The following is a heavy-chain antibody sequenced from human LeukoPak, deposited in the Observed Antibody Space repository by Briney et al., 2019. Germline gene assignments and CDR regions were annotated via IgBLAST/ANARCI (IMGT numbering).Heavy chain of an antibody. V-gene: IGHV3-66*01. CDR2: IYRDGSS. CDR3: ARSFYDILIGYYQYFDY. D-gene: IGHD3-9*01. Sequence: GGSLRLSCVASGLSVSSNYMSWVRQAPGKGLEWVSVIYRDGSSYYAESVKGRFTISRDISKNTLYIQMNSLRAEDTAVYYCARSFYDILIGYYQYFDYWGQGTLVTVSS. J-gene: IGHJ4*02. CDR1: GLSVSSNY.